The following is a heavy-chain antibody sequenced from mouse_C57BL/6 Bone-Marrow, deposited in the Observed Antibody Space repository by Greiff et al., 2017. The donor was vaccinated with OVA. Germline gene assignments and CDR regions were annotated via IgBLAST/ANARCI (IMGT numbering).Heavy chain of an antibody. V-gene: IGHV1-42*01. CDR1: GYSFTGYY. J-gene: IGHJ3*01. CDR2: INPSTGGT. CDR3: ANSNSFAY. Sequence: EVQLQESGPELVKPGASVKISCKASGYSFTGYYMNWVKQSPEKSLEWIGAINPSTGGTTYNQKFKAKATLTVDQSSSTAYMQLKSLTSEVSAVYYCANSNSFAYWGQGTLVTVSA. D-gene: IGHD2-5*01.